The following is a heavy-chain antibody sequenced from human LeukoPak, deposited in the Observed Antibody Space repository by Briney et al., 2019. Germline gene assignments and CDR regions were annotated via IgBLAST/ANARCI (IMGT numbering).Heavy chain of an antibody. CDR1: GYTFTNYR. V-gene: IGHV1-46*01. CDR2: INPSGGST. J-gene: IGHJ3*02. D-gene: IGHD4/OR15-4a*01. CDR3: AKGLDTTISNEAVDI. Sequence: ASVKVSCKAFGYTFTNYRLHWVRQAPGQGLEWMGLINPSGGSTNYAQKFQGRVTLTRDTSTSTVYMGLSSLTSEDTAVYYCAKGLDTTISNEAVDIWGQGTMVTVSS.